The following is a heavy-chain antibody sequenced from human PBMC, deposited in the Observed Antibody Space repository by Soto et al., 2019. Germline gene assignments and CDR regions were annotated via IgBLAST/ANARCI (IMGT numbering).Heavy chain of an antibody. J-gene: IGHJ4*02. CDR1: GFTLSGSF. Sequence: EVHVVESGGGLVQPGGSLKLSCAASGFTLSGSFIHWVRQSSGKGLEWVGRIASKAHNYATAYGRSVEGRFTVSRDDSRNTAYLQMEGLKSEDTAVYFCAGLMDTLFEQFDYWGQGILVTVSS. CDR3: AGLMDTLFEQFDY. V-gene: IGHV3-73*02. CDR2: IASKAHNYAT.